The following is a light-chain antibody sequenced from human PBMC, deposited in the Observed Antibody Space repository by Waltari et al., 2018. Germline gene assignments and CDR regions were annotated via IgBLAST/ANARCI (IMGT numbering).Light chain of an antibody. CDR1: SSNIGTNP. V-gene: IGLV1-44*01. CDR2: STN. Sequence: QSVLTQPPSASGTPGQRVTITCSGSSSNIGTNPVNWYQQLPGPAPKLLIYSTNQWPSGVPDRFSGSKSGTSASLAISELQSEDEADYYCASWDDSLNALLFGGGTKLTVL. J-gene: IGLJ2*01. CDR3: ASWDDSLNALL.